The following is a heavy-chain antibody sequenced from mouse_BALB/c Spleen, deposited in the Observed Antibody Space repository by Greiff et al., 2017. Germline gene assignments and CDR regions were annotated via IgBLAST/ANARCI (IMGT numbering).Heavy chain of an antibody. Sequence: EVQLVESGGDLVKPGGSLKLSCAASGFTFSSYAMSWVRQTPEKRLEWVASISSGGSTYYPDSVKGRFTISRDNARNILYLQMSSLRSEDTAMYYCARGDGTYAMDYWGQGTSVTVSS. CDR2: ISSGGST. J-gene: IGHJ4*01. D-gene: IGHD2-1*01. V-gene: IGHV5-6-5*01. CDR1: GFTFSSYA. CDR3: ARGDGTYAMDY.